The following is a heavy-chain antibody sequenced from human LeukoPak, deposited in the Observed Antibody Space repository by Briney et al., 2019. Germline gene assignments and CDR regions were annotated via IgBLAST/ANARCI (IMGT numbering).Heavy chain of an antibody. CDR3: TGMTTGHDY. J-gene: IGHJ4*02. CDR1: GVSFNDYY. V-gene: IGHV4-34*03. Sequence: PSETLSLTCAVSGVSFNDYYGRWGRQTPGKGTEWSGEINHSGYTNDSPTLNSGLTLSIHTQRKQFTLTPSSLPVTGTHSYYLTGMTTGHDYWGQGTLVTVCS. CDR2: INHSGYT. D-gene: IGHD4-17*01.